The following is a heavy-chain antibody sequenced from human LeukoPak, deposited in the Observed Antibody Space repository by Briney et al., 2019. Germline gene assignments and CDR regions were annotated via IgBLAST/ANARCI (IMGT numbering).Heavy chain of an antibody. CDR2: IRGRGGST. V-gene: IGHV3-23*01. J-gene: IGHJ4*02. CDR1: GFSFSSYA. Sequence: PGGSLTLSCAASGFSFSSYAMDWVRQAPGRGLEWVSGIRGRGGSTYYADSVKGRFTISRDNSKNTLYLQMNSLRAEDTAVFYCAKVRGDCSSSSCYEDYFDYWGQGTLVTVSS. D-gene: IGHD2-2*01. CDR3: AKVRGDCSSSSCYEDYFDY.